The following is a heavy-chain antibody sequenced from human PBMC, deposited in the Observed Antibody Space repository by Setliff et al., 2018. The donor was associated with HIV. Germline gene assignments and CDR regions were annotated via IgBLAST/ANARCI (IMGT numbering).Heavy chain of an antibody. J-gene: IGHJ4*02. CDR3: ARYNFRRGYWDYFDY. CDR1: GFSLSTGEMC. Sequence: SGPTLVNPTQTLTLTCTFSGFSLSTGEMCVSWIRQPPGKALEWLAHIFPNDEKSYSASLKSRVTISEDTSKSQVVLTMTNMDPLDTATYFCARYNFRRGYWDYFDYWGQGTQVTVSS. V-gene: IGHV2-26*01. D-gene: IGHD3-3*01. CDR2: IFPNDEK.